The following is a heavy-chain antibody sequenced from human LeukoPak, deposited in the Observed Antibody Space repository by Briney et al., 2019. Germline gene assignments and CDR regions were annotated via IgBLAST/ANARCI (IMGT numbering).Heavy chain of an antibody. Sequence: GGSLRLSCAASGFNVRSKYMSWVRQAPGKGLECVSVFYSGGTIAYADSVKGRFTVSIDNSNNTLYLQMNSLRAEDTAVYYCARVSFGPASEWFDPWGQGTLVTVSS. CDR1: GFNVRSKY. D-gene: IGHD3/OR15-3a*01. V-gene: IGHV3-53*01. CDR3: ARVSFGPASEWFDP. CDR2: FYSGGTI. J-gene: IGHJ5*02.